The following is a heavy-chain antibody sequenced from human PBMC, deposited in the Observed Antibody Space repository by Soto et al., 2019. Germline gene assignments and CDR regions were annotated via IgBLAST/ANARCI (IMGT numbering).Heavy chain of an antibody. D-gene: IGHD5-12*01. V-gene: IGHV1-69*06. CDR1: GDIFSGYS. Sequence: SVKVSCKHSGDIFSGYSISWVRQAPVQGLERMGGIIPIFGTTNYAQRFHGRDTITADKSTSTVYMELYSLKSEDTAVYYCDRDLGSGYDPGDYWGQGNQVTVST. J-gene: IGHJ4*02. CDR3: DRDLGSGYDPGDY. CDR2: IIPIFGTT.